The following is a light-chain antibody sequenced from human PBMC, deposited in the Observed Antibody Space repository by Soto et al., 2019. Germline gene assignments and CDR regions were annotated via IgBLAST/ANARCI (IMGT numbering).Light chain of an antibody. CDR1: QSIDTY. CDR2: DAS. J-gene: IGKJ3*01. Sequence: EIVLTQSPATLSSSPGERATLSCRASQSIDTYLAWYQQKPGQAPRLLIYDASDRATGIPARFSGSGSGTAFTLTISGLEPEDFALYYCQQRDNWPPTFGPGTTVEI. CDR3: QQRDNWPPT. V-gene: IGKV3-11*01.